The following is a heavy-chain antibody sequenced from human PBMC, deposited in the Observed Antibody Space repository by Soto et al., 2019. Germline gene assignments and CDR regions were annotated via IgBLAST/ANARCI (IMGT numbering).Heavy chain of an antibody. CDR3: ARDPTPYDSSGYCWFDP. J-gene: IGHJ5*02. CDR2: INPSGGST. Sequence: QVQLVQSGAEVKKPGASVKVSCKASGYTFTSYYMHWVRQAPGQGLEWMGIINPSGGSTSYAQKFQGRVTMTRDTSTSTVYMELSSLRSEDTAVYYCARDPTPYDSSGYCWFDPWGQGTLVTVSS. V-gene: IGHV1-46*01. CDR1: GYTFTSYY. D-gene: IGHD3-22*01.